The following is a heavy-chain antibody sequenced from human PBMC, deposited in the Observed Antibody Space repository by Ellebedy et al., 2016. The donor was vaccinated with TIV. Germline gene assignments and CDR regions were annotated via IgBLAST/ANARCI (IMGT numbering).Heavy chain of an antibody. D-gene: IGHD4/OR15-4a*01. J-gene: IGHJ5*02. CDR3: ARDNRVQKWFDP. CDR2: ISGEGGTT. Sequence: GESLKISCAASGFNFEDYAMHWVRQAPGKGLEWVSLISGEGGTTYYADFVKGRFSISRDNSKNSLYLQMNNLRTEDTALYYCARDNRVQKWFDPWGQGTLVTVSS. V-gene: IGHV3-43*02. CDR1: GFNFEDYA.